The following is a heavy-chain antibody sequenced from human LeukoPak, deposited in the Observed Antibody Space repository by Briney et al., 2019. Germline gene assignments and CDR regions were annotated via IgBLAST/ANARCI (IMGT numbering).Heavy chain of an antibody. J-gene: IGHJ5*02. Sequence: GRSLRLSCAASGFTFSSYSMNWVRQAPGKGLEWVSSISSSSSYIYYADSVKGRFTISRDNAKNSLYLQMNSLRAEDTAVYYCARGTVYGEEYQLLWNWFDPWGQGTLVTVSS. CDR2: ISSSSSYI. D-gene: IGHD2-2*01. CDR3: ARGTVYGEEYQLLWNWFDP. V-gene: IGHV3-21*01. CDR1: GFTFSSYS.